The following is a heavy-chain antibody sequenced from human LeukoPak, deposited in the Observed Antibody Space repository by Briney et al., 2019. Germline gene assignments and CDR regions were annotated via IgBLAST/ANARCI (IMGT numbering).Heavy chain of an antibody. CDR1: GFTFDDYA. J-gene: IGHJ6*02. D-gene: IGHD3-10*01. Sequence: PGRSLRLSCAASGFTFDDYAMHWVRQAPGKGLEWVSGISWNSGSIGYADSVKGRFTISRDNAKNSLYLQMNSLRAEDTALYYCAKVYGSGKPPYYCYGMDVWGQGTTVTVSS. CDR2: ISWNSGSI. CDR3: AKVYGSGKPPYYCYGMDV. V-gene: IGHV3-9*01.